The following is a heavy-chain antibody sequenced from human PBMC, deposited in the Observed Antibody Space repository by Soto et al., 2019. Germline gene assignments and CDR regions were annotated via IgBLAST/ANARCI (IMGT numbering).Heavy chain of an antibody. V-gene: IGHV5-10-1*01. CDR2: IDPSDSYT. Sequence: GESLKISCKGSGYSFTSYWISWVRQMPGKGLEWMGRIDPSDSYTNYSPSFQGHVTISADKSISTAYLQWSSLKASDTAMYYCARGNDSSGYYYFDYYGMDVWGQGTTVTVS. CDR3: ARGNDSSGYYYFDYYGMDV. D-gene: IGHD3-22*01. J-gene: IGHJ6*02. CDR1: GYSFTSYW.